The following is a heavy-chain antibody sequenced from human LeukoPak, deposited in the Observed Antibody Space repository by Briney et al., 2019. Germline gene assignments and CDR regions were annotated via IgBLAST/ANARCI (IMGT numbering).Heavy chain of an antibody. D-gene: IGHD1-26*01. Sequence: GRSLRLSCAASGFTFSSYGMHWVRQAPGKGLEWVAVIWYDGSNKYYADSVKGRFTISRDNSKNTLYLQMNSLRAEDTAVYYCVRAPYSGSYAPDYWGQGTLVTVSS. CDR1: GFTFSSYG. CDR2: IWYDGSNK. J-gene: IGHJ4*02. V-gene: IGHV3-33*01. CDR3: VRAPYSGSYAPDY.